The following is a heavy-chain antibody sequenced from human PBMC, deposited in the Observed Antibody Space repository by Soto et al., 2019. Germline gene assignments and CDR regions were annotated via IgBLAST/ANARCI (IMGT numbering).Heavy chain of an antibody. D-gene: IGHD2-2*02. CDR3: AGAPTRAYTTFFGRYFYGWDV. CDR1: GGSFSGYY. V-gene: IGHV4-34*01. CDR2: IKHNGNT. J-gene: IGHJ6*02. Sequence: SETLSLTCAVYGGSFSGYYWSWIRQTPGKGLEWIGEIKHNGNTNYNPSLKSRVTISVDTSKNQFSLKLSSVTAADTAIYYCAGAPTRAYTTFFGRYFYGWDVWGQGTAVTVSS.